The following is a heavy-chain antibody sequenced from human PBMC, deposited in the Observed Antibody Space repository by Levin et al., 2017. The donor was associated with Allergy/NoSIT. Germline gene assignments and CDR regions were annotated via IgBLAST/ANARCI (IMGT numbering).Heavy chain of an antibody. D-gene: IGHD2-2*02. CDR1: GYTFTGYY. CDR3: ARRYCSSTSCYTGVWFDP. V-gene: IGHV1-2*02. Sequence: GESLKISCKASGYTFTGYYMHWVRQAPGQGLEWMGWINPNSGGTNYAQKFQGRVTMTRDTSISTAYMELSRLRSDDTAVYYCARRYCSSTSCYTGVWFDPWGQGTLVTVSS. J-gene: IGHJ5*02. CDR2: INPNSGGT.